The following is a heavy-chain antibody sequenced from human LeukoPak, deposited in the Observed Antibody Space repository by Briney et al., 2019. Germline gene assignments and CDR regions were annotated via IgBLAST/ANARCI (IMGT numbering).Heavy chain of an antibody. J-gene: IGHJ6*03. CDR1: GFTFSSYS. Sequence: KAGGSLRLSCAASGFTFSSYSMNWVRQAPGKGLEWVSSISSSSSYIYYADSVKGRFTISRDNAKNTLYLQMNSLRAGDTAVYYCARAFMGYYYYMDVWGKGTTVTVSS. V-gene: IGHV3-21*01. CDR3: ARAFMGYYYYMDV. CDR2: ISSSSSYI. D-gene: IGHD3-10*01.